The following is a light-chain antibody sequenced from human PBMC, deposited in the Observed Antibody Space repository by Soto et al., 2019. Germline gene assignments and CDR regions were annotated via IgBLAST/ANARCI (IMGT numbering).Light chain of an antibody. Sequence: VVTQEPSLTVSPGGTVTLTCASSTGAVTSGYYPNWFQQKPGQAPRAPIYSTSNKHSWTPARFSGSLLGGKAALTLSGVQPEDEAEYYCLLYYGGAPVFGGGTKVTVL. V-gene: IGLV7-43*01. J-gene: IGLJ2*01. CDR1: TGAVTSGYY. CDR2: STS. CDR3: LLYYGGAPV.